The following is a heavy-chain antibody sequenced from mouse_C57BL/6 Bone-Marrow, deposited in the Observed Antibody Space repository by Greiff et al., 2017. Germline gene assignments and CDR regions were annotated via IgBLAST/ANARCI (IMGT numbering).Heavy chain of an antibody. CDR2: INPNNGGT. J-gene: IGHJ4*01. Sequence: EVQLVESGPELVKPGASVKMSCKASGYTFTDYNMHWVKQSHGKSLEWIGYINPNNGGTSYNQKFKGKATLTVNKSSSTAYMELRSLTSEDSAVYYCARDDGYYPYAMDYWGQGTSVTVSS. CDR3: ARDDGYYPYAMDY. V-gene: IGHV1-22*01. CDR1: GYTFTDYN. D-gene: IGHD2-3*01.